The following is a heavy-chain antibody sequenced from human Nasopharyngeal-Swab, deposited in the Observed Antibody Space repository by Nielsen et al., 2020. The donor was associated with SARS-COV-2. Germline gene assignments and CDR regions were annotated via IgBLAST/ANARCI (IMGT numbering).Heavy chain of an antibody. D-gene: IGHD6-6*01. CDR3: AREKVLFGWRSSSGDPFDI. CDR1: GDSISRYY. J-gene: IGHJ3*02. CDR2: IYCTGST. Sequence: SETLSLTCTVSGDSISRYYWTWSRQPPGKGLEWSGYIYCTGSTNYNPSLKSRVTILLDAPKNQFSLKLTSGTAADTAVYYCAREKVLFGWRSSSGDPFDIWGQGTMVTVSS. V-gene: IGHV4-59*13.